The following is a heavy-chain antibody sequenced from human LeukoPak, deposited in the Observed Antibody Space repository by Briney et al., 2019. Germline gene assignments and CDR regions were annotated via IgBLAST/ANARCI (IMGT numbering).Heavy chain of an antibody. D-gene: IGHD6-13*01. V-gene: IGHV1-69*01. J-gene: IGHJ6*02. CDR1: GGTFSSYA. Sequence: SVKVSCKASGGTFSSYAISWVRPAPGQGLEWMGGLIPIFGTANYAQKFQGRVSITADESTSTAYMEQSSLRSEDTAVYYCARSLIAAAGTAYYYGMDVWGQGTTVTVSS. CDR3: ARSLIAAAGTAYYYGMDV. CDR2: LIPIFGTA.